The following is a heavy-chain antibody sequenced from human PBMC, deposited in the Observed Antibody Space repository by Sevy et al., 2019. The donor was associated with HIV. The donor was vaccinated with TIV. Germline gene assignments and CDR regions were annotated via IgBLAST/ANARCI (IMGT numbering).Heavy chain of an antibody. CDR2: IWYDGSNR. CDR3: ARDHYVFNAFDI. J-gene: IGHJ3*02. CDR1: GFTFSRYG. Sequence: GGSLRLSCVASGFTFSRYGMHWVRQAPGKGLEWVAVIWYDGSNRRYTESVMGRFIVSRDNSQNILYVQMNSLRAEDTAIYYCARDHYVFNAFDIWGQGTMVTVSS. V-gene: IGHV3-33*01. D-gene: IGHD3-10*02.